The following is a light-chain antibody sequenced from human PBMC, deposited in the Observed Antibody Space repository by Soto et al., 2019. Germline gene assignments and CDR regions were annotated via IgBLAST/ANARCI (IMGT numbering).Light chain of an antibody. CDR2: GTS. V-gene: IGKV3-20*01. CDR1: QSVSSSY. CDR3: QQDGSSSWT. Sequence: EVVLTQSPCPLSLSPGERATLSCRASQSVSSSYLAWYQQKPGQAPRLLIYGTSSRATGIPDRFSGSGSGTDCTLTLSRLEPEDFPVYYCQQDGSSSWTCGQGTKVDIK. J-gene: IGKJ1*01.